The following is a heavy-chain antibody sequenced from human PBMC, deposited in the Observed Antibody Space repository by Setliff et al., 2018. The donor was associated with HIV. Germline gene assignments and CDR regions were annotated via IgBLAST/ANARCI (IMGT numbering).Heavy chain of an antibody. J-gene: IGHJ4*02. CDR1: GYTFTDYF. Sequence: ASVKVSCKSSGYTFTDYFIHWVRQAPGQGLEWMGWISPDNANTRISQRFRGSVTMTRDRSINTAYMEFSGLTSDDTAVYYCARQLYNSLDFWGQGALVTVSS. V-gene: IGHV1-2*02. CDR2: ISPDNANT. D-gene: IGHD1-20*01. CDR3: ARQLYNSLDF.